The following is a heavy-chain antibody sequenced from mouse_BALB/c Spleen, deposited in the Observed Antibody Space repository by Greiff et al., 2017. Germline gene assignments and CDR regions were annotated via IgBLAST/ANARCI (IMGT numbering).Heavy chain of an antibody. CDR3: TRSTMIRVFAY. V-gene: IGHV1S22*01. CDR1: GYTFTSYW. Sequence: LQQPGSELVRPGASVKLSCKASGYTFTSYWMHWVKQRPGQGLEWIGNIYPGSGSTNYDEKFKSKATLTVDTSSSTAYMQRSSLTSEDSAVYYCTRSTMIRVFAYWGQGTLVTVSA. D-gene: IGHD2-4*01. J-gene: IGHJ3*01. CDR2: IYPGSGST.